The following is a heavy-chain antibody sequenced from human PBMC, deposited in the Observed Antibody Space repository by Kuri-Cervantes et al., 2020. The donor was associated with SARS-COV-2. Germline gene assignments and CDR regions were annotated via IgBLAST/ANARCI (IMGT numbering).Heavy chain of an antibody. CDR2: IKSKTDGGTT. CDR3: ARAHYYYDSSGYYPLDY. J-gene: IGHJ4*02. V-gene: IGHV3-15*07. Sequence: GGSLRLSCAASGFTFSNAWMNWVRQAPGKGLEWVGRIKSKTDGGTTDYAAPVKGRFTISRDDSKNTLYLQMNSLRAEDTAVYYCARAHYYYDSSGYYPLDYWGQGTLVTVSS. D-gene: IGHD3-22*01. CDR1: GFTFSNAW.